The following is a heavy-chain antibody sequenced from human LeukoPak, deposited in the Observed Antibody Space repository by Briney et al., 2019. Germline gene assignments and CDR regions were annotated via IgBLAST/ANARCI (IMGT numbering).Heavy chain of an antibody. D-gene: IGHD3-22*01. V-gene: IGHV4-30-4*01. CDR3: ARHTDSSGYYFTFDY. CDR1: GGSISSGDYY. J-gene: IGHJ4*02. Sequence: PSQTLSLTCTVSGGSISSGDYYWSWIRQPPGKGLEWIGYIYYSGSTNYNPSLKSRVTISVDTSKNQFSLKLSSVTAADTAVYYCARHTDSSGYYFTFDYWGQGTLVTVSS. CDR2: IYYSGST.